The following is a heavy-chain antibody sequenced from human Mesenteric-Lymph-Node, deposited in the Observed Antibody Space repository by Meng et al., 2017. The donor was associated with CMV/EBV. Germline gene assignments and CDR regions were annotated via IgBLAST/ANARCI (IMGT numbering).Heavy chain of an antibody. CDR1: GFAFSSYA. CDR2: ITASSSFT. Sequence: GGSLRLSCAASGFAFSSYALHWVRQAPGKGLEWVSSITASSSFTNYIDSVKGRFTISRDNAKNSLYLQMNSLRGEDTAVYYCATDSSGYSSSGVFDIWGRGTMVTVSS. V-gene: IGHV3-21*01. J-gene: IGHJ3*02. D-gene: IGHD3-22*01. CDR3: ATDSSGYSSSGVFDI.